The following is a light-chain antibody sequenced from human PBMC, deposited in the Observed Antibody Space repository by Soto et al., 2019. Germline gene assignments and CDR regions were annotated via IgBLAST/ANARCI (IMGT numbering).Light chain of an antibody. V-gene: IGLV2-11*01. CDR1: SSDVGGYNY. Sequence: QSALPPPRSVSESPGPSVTLSCTGTSSDVGGYNYVSWYQQHPGKAPKLMLYDVSKRPSGVPDRFSGSKSGNTASLTISGLQAEDEADYYCCSYAGSYVVFGGGTKLTVL. CDR3: CSYAGSYVV. CDR2: DVS. J-gene: IGLJ2*01.